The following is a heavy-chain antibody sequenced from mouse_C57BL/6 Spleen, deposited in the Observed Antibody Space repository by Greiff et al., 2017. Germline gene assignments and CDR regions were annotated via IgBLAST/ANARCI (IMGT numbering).Heavy chain of an antibody. V-gene: IGHV5-17*01. Sequence: EVQLVESGGGLVKPGGSLKLSCAASGFTFSDYGMHWVRQAPEKGLEWVAYISSGSSTIYYADTVKGRFTISRDNAKNTLLLQMTSLRSEDTAMYYCARDYYGSSYLYAMDYWGQGTSVTVSS. CDR3: ARDYYGSSYLYAMDY. D-gene: IGHD1-1*01. J-gene: IGHJ4*01. CDR1: GFTFSDYG. CDR2: ISSGSSTI.